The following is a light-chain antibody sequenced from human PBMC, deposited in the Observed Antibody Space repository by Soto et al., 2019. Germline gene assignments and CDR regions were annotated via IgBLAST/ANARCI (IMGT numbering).Light chain of an antibody. J-gene: IGLJ1*01. CDR3: HHYYNSSSADV. CDR1: SXNIGSGYD. Sequence: QSVLTQPPSVSGAPGQRVTISCTGSSXNIGSGYDVHWYQVRPRTAPKLLIYGNINRPSGVPDRFSGSKSGTSASLAITGRQADDEAAYYCHHYYNSSSADVFGSGTQVTVL. V-gene: IGLV1-40*01. CDR2: GNI.